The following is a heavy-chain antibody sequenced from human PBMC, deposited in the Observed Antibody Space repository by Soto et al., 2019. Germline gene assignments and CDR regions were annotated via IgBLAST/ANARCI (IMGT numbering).Heavy chain of an antibody. V-gene: IGHV3-23*01. CDR1: GFTFSSYA. D-gene: IGHD2-8*01. Sequence: GESLKISCAASGFTFSSYAMSWVRQAPGKGLEWVSAISGSGGSTYYADSVKGRFTISRDNSKNTLYLQMNSLRAEDTAVYYCAKCGCTNGVCYREDYYYYMDVWGKGTTVTVSS. CDR3: AKCGCTNGVCYREDYYYYMDV. CDR2: ISGSGGST. J-gene: IGHJ6*03.